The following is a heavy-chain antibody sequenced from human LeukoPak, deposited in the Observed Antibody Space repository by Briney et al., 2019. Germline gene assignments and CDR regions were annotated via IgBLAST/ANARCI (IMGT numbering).Heavy chain of an antibody. D-gene: IGHD6-6*01. CDR1: GFTFSSYA. J-gene: IGHJ4*02. V-gene: IGHV3-23*01. CDR3: AKGSILDY. CDR2: FSVSDGST. Sequence: GGSLRLSCAASGFTFSSYAMSWVRQAPGKGLEWVSIFSVSDGSTYYADSVKGRFTISRDNSKNTLYLQMNSLRAEDTAVYYCAKGSILDYWGQGTLVTVPS.